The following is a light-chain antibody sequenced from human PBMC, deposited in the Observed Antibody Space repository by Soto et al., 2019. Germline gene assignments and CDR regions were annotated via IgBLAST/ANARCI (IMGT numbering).Light chain of an antibody. CDR2: AAS. CDR3: QHYNTYPWT. V-gene: IGKV1-16*01. CDR1: HSISHY. Sequence: DIVTITCRARHSISHYLNWYQQKPGKAPKLLIYAASSLQSGVPSRFSGSGSGTEFTLTISSLQPGDFATYYCQHYNTYPWTFGQGARLDIK. J-gene: IGKJ5*01.